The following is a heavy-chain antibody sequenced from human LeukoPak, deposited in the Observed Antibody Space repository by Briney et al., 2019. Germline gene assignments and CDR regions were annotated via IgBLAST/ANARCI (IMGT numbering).Heavy chain of an antibody. J-gene: IGHJ4*02. Sequence: GGSLRLSCAASGFTVSSDYMSWVRQAPGKGLEWVSVIYSGGSTYYADSVKGRFTISRDNSKNTLYLQMNSLRAEDTAVYYCAREIGYFDWPILGYWGQGTLVTASS. D-gene: IGHD3-9*01. CDR2: IYSGGST. CDR1: GFTVSSDY. CDR3: AREIGYFDWPILGY. V-gene: IGHV3-66*02.